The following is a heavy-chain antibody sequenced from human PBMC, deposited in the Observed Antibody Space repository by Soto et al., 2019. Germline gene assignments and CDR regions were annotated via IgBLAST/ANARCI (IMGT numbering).Heavy chain of an antibody. V-gene: IGHV3-23*01. J-gene: IGHJ4*02. CDR3: AKHRYCSGGSCFFFDY. D-gene: IGHD2-15*01. CDR2: ISGSGGST. CDR1: GFTFSSYA. Sequence: GXSLRLSCVASGFTFSSYALSWFRQVPVKGLEWVSAISGSGGSTYYADSVKGRFTISRDNSKNTLYLQMNSLRAEDTAVYYCAKHRYCSGGSCFFFDYWGQGTLVTVSS.